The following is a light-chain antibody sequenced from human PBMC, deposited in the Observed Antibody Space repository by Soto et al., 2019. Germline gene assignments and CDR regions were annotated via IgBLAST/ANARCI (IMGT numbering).Light chain of an antibody. V-gene: IGKV3-20*01. CDR2: GTS. CDR3: QHYGSSPLT. Sequence: EIVLAQSPGTLSLSPGERATLSCRASQSVSSSYLAWYQQKPGQAPRLLISGTSNRATGIPDRFSGSGSGTDFTLTIIRVEPEDFEVYYCQHYGSSPLTFGGGTKVEIK. J-gene: IGKJ4*01. CDR1: QSVSSSY.